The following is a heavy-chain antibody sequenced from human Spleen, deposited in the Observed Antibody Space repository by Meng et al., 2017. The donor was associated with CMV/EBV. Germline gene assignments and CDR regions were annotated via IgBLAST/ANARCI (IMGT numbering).Heavy chain of an antibody. V-gene: IGHV4-30-4*08. CDR1: GGSISSADFY. Sequence: LRLSCTVSGGSISSADFYWSWIRQPPGKGLEWIGYIYYSGSTYYNPSLKSRVSISVDTSKNQFSLKVSSVTAADTAVYYCARVVYYGSGSYYTYNWFDPWGQGTLVTVSS. CDR2: IYYSGST. D-gene: IGHD3-10*01. CDR3: ARVVYYGSGSYYTYNWFDP. J-gene: IGHJ5*02.